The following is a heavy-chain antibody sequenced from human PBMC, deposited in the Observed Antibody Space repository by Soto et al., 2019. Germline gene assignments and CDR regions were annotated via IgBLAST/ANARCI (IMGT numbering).Heavy chain of an antibody. J-gene: IGHJ6*03. Sequence: GGSLRLSCAASGFTFSSYWMSWVRQAPGKGLEWVANIKQDGSEKYYVDSVKGRFTISRDNAKNSLYLQMNSLRAEDTAVYYCARDGIAAAGSPNRSRNYYYYYMDVWGKGTTVTVSS. D-gene: IGHD6-13*01. V-gene: IGHV3-7*01. CDR1: GFTFSSYW. CDR3: ARDGIAAAGSPNRSRNYYYYYMDV. CDR2: IKQDGSEK.